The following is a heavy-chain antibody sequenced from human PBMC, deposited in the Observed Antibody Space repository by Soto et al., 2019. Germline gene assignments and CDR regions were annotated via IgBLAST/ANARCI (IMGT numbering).Heavy chain of an antibody. CDR1: GFTFSSYW. D-gene: IGHD6-13*01. Sequence: EVQLVESGGGLVQPGGSLRLSCAASGFTFSSYWMSWVRQAPGKGLEWVANIKQDGSEKYYVDTVKGRFTISRDNAKNTLYLQMNSLRAEDTAVYYCARGIFGIAAAGTYYFDYWGQGTLVTVSS. J-gene: IGHJ4*02. CDR2: IKQDGSEK. CDR3: ARGIFGIAAAGTYYFDY. V-gene: IGHV3-7*01.